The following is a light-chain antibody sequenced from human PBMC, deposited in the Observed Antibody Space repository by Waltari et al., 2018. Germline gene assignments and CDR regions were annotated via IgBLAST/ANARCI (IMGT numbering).Light chain of an antibody. J-gene: IGLJ3*02. CDR1: SSDVWSYNL. CDR3: CSYAASTISWV. Sequence: QSALTQPASVSESPGQSSTISCTGTSSDVWSYNLVPWYQQHPGKAPKLIIYEDTKRPSGVSNRFSGSKSGNTASLTISGLQAEDEADYYCCSYAASTISWVFGGGTKLTVL. CDR2: EDT. V-gene: IGLV2-23*01.